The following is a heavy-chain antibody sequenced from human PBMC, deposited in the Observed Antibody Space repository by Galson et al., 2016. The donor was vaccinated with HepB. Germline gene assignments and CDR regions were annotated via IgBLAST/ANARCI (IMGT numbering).Heavy chain of an antibody. J-gene: IGHJ4*02. V-gene: IGHV3-30*04. CDR3: ARVDGFGEPLYFDY. D-gene: IGHD3-10*01. Sequence: SLRLSCAASGFTLSHYAMDWVRQAPGKGLEWVAFISYDGTNKYYADSVKGRFTISRDNSKNTLYLQMNSLRAEDTAVYYCARVDGFGEPLYFDYWGQGTLVTVSS. CDR1: GFTLSHYA. CDR2: ISYDGTNK.